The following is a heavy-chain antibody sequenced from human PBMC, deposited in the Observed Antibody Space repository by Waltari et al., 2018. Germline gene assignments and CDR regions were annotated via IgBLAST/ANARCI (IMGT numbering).Heavy chain of an antibody. V-gene: IGHV3-74*01. CDR3: ARDLEVDPARGDY. J-gene: IGHJ4*02. Sequence: EVQLVESGGGLVQPGGSLRLSCAASGFPFSSYWMHWFRQAPGKGLVWVSRSNSDGSRKSYADSVKGRFTISRDNAKNTLYLQMNSLRAEDTAVYYCARDLEVDPARGDYWGQGTLVTVSS. D-gene: IGHD6-6*01. CDR2: SNSDGSRK. CDR1: GFPFSSYW.